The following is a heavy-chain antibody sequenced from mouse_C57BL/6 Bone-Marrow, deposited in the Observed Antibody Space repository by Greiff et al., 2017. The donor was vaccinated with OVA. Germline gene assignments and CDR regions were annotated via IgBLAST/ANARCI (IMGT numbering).Heavy chain of an antibody. CDR2: ISSGSSTI. V-gene: IGHV5-17*01. D-gene: IGHD2-1*01. J-gene: IGHJ3*01. Sequence: EVKVEESGGGLVKPGGSLKLSCAASGFTFSDYGMHWVRQAPEKGLEWVAYISSGSSTIYYADTVKGRFTISRDNAKNTLFLQMTSLRSEDTAMYYCARSYYGNPFAYWGQGTLVTFSA. CDR1: GFTFSDYG. CDR3: ARSYYGNPFAY.